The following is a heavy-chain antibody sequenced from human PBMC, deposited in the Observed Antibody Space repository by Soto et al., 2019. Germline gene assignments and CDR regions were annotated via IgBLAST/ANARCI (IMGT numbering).Heavy chain of an antibody. Sequence: QVQLVESGGGVVQPGRSLRLSCAASGFTFSSYGMHWVRQAPGKGLEWVAIISYDGSNQYYADSVKGRFTISRDNSKNTIYLPKNSLGTEETAVYYCAKAMGELSPESYDHWGQGVLVTVSS. CDR1: GFTFSSYG. CDR3: AKAMGELSPESYDH. J-gene: IGHJ4*02. CDR2: ISYDGSNQ. D-gene: IGHD3-16*02. V-gene: IGHV3-30*18.